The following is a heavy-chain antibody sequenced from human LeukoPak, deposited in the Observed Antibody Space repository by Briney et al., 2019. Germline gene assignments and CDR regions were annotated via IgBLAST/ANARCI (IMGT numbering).Heavy chain of an antibody. CDR2: ISYDGSNK. Sequence: GRSLRLSCAASGFTFSSYGMHWVRQAPGKGLEWVAVISYDGSNKYYAGSVKGRFTISRDNSKNTLYLQMNSLRAEDTAVYYCANRDYWGQGTLVTVSS. J-gene: IGHJ4*02. CDR1: GFTFSSYG. V-gene: IGHV3-30*18. CDR3: ANRDY.